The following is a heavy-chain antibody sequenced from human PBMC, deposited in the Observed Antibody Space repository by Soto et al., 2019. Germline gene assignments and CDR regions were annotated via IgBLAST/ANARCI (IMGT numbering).Heavy chain of an antibody. D-gene: IGHD6-19*01. CDR3: ANRNQWLVLVY. J-gene: IGHJ4*02. V-gene: IGHV3-23*01. CDR1: GFTFSSYA. CDR2: ISGSGGST. Sequence: PGGPLRLSCAASGFTFSSYAMSWVPQAPGKGLEWVSAISGSGGSTYYADSVKGRFTISRDNSKNTLYLQMNSLRAEDTAVYYCANRNQWLVLVYWGQGTLVTVSS.